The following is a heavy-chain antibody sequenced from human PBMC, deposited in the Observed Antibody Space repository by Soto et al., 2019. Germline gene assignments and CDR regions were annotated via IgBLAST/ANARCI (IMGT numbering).Heavy chain of an antibody. CDR3: ARAFPVTTVTESWFDP. Sequence: SETLSLTCTVSGGSISSGGYYWSWIRQHPGKGLEWIGYIYYSGSTYYNPSLKSRVTISVDTSKNQFSLKLSSVTAADTAVYYCARAFPVTTVTESWFDPWGQGTLVTVSS. CDR2: IYYSGST. J-gene: IGHJ5*02. V-gene: IGHV4-31*03. CDR1: GGSISSGGYY. D-gene: IGHD4-4*01.